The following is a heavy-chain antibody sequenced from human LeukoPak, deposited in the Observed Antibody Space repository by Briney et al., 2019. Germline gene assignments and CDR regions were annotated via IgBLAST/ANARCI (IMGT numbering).Heavy chain of an antibody. CDR2: TSPYNGNT. J-gene: IGHJ4*02. CDR1: GYTFTSYG. Sequence: ASVKVSCKTSGYTFTSYGLSWVRQAPGQGLEWMGWTSPYNGNTEYAQNFQGRVTVTTDTSTNTAYMELRRLRSDDTAVYYCTRTVLDCTNGVCYDYWGQGTLVTVSP. V-gene: IGHV1-18*01. D-gene: IGHD2-8*01. CDR3: TRTVLDCTNGVCYDY.